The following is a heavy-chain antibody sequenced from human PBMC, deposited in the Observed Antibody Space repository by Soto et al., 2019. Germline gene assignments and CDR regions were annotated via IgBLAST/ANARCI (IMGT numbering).Heavy chain of an antibody. V-gene: IGHV3-30-3*01. CDR3: ARRVRGVMDY. D-gene: IGHD3-10*01. J-gene: IGHJ4*02. CDR1: GFTFISYA. CDR2: ISYDGSNK. Sequence: GGSLRLSCASSGFTFISYAMQWVRQAPGKGLEWVAVISYDGSNKYYADSVKGRFTISRDNSKNTLYLQMNSLRAEDTAVYYCARRVRGVMDYWGQGTLVTAPQ.